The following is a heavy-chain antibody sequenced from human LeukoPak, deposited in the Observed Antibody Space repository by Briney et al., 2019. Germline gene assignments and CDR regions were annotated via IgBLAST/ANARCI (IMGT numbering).Heavy chain of an antibody. Sequence: SVKVSCTASGGTFSSYAIGWVRQAPGQGLEWMGRIIPILGIANYAQKFQGRVTITADKSTSTAYMELSSLRSEDTAVYYCARSSGGVINYSSGYSFFDYWGQGTLVTVSS. J-gene: IGHJ4*02. V-gene: IGHV1-69*04. CDR2: IIPILGIA. CDR3: ARSSGGVINYSSGYSFFDY. CDR1: GGTFSSYA. D-gene: IGHD3-22*01.